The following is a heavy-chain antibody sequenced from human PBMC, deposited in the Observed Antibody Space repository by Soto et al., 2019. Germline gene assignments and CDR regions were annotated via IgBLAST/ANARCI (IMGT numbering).Heavy chain of an antibody. CDR1: GFTFNNYY. CDR3: GRGFGGTH. CDR2: INQDGSAK. Sequence: EVQLVESGGGLVQPGGSLRLSCAASGFTFNNYYMVWVRQAPGRGLEWVANINQDGSAKYYVDSVKGRFTIARDNAKSSVYLQINSRRAEDSATYYCGRGFGGTHWGQGSLVTVSS. V-gene: IGHV3-7*05. J-gene: IGHJ4*02. D-gene: IGHD2-15*01.